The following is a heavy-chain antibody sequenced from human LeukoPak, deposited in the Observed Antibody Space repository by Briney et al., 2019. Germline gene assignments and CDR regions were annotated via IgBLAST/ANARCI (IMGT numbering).Heavy chain of an antibody. CDR2: IYHSGST. V-gene: IGHV4-30-2*01. D-gene: IGHD6-25*01. CDR1: GGSISSGGYS. Sequence: PSETLSLTCAVSGGSISSGGYSWSWIRQPPGKGLEWIGYIYHSGSTYYNPSLKSRVTISVDTSKNHFSLKLSSVTAADTAVYYCARPRSSSGWDGDFDSWGQGTLVTVSS. J-gene: IGHJ4*02. CDR3: ARPRSSSGWDGDFDS.